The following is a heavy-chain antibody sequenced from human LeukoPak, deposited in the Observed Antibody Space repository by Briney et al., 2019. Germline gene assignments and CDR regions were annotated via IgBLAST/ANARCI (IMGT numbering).Heavy chain of an antibody. CDR1: GFTFGDYA. V-gene: IGHV3-49*04. Sequence: PGRSLRLSCTASGFTFGDYAMSWVRQAPGKGLEWVGFIRSKAYGGTTEYAASVKGRFTISRDDSKSIAYLQMNSLKTEDTAVYYCTRDSDYGMDVWGQGTTVTVSS. J-gene: IGHJ6*02. CDR3: TRDSDYGMDV. CDR2: IRSKAYGGTT.